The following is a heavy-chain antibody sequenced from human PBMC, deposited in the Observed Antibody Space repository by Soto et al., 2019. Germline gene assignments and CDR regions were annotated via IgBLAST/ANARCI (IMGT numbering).Heavy chain of an antibody. Sequence: GESLKISCEGSGYRFTSYWIGWVRQMPGKGLEWMGIIYPDDSDTRYSPSFQGQVTISPDKSISTAYLQWCSPKASDSARYYCARLGEGGRGKYCYDYGMDVWGQGT. CDR2: IYPDDSDT. CDR3: ARLGEGGRGKYCYDYGMDV. D-gene: IGHD3-10*01. CDR1: GYRFTSYW. J-gene: IGHJ6*02. V-gene: IGHV5-51*01.